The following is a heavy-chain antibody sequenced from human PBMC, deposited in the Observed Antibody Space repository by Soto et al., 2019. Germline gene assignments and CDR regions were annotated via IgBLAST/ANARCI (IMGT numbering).Heavy chain of an antibody. CDR3: ARGVMTARRITMIVVVLYGAFDI. D-gene: IGHD3-22*01. V-gene: IGHV1-69*01. CDR1: GGTFSSYA. J-gene: IGHJ3*02. Sequence: QVQLVQSGAEVKKPGSSVKVSCKASGGTFSSYAISWVRQAPGQGLEWMGGIIPIFGTANYAQKFQGRVTITADESTSTAYMELSSLRSEDTAVYYCARGVMTARRITMIVVVLYGAFDIWGQGTMVTVSS. CDR2: IIPIFGTA.